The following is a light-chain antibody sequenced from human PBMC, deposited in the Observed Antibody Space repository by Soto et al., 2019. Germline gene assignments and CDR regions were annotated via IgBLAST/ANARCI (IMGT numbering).Light chain of an antibody. J-gene: IGLJ1*01. Sequence: QSVLTQPPSVSGAPGQRVTISCTGNNSNLGAGYDVHWYQQLPGAAPKLVIFGNRNRPSGVPERFSGSKSGTSASLAITGLQAEDEADYYCQAYDYSNNFVFGSGTKVTVL. V-gene: IGLV1-40*01. CDR3: QAYDYSNNFV. CDR1: NSNLGAGYD. CDR2: GNR.